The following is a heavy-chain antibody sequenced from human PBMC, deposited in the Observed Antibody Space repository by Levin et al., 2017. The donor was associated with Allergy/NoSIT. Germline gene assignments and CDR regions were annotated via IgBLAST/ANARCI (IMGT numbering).Heavy chain of an antibody. CDR2: IFSNDKK. CDR3: ARIPDYYDSSAYSYFLPWASDV. Sequence: KLSGPTLVKPTQTLTLTCTFSGFSLSHPRMGVTWIRQPPGKALEWLAHIFSNDKKSYSTSLKSRLTISKDTSKSQVVLTMTNVDPVDTATYFCARIPDYYDSSAYSYFLPWASDVWGQGTMVTVSS. V-gene: IGHV2-26*01. D-gene: IGHD3-22*01. CDR1: GFSLSHPRMG. J-gene: IGHJ3*01.